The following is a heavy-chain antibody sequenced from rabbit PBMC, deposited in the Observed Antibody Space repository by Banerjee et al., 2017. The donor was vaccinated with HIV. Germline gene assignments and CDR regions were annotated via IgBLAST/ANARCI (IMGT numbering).Heavy chain of an antibody. D-gene: IGHD4-2*01. CDR1: GFDLSSYYY. CDR2: IYTGSGIT. Sequence: QSLEESGGDLVKPEGSLTLTCKASGFDLSSYYYMCWVRQAPGKGLECIACIYTGSGITYYASWAKGRFTISKTSSTAVTLQMTSLTAVDTATYFCARGTAGTDQGFDLWGPGTLVTDS. J-gene: IGHJ4*01. CDR3: ARGTAGTDQGFDL. V-gene: IGHV1S40*01.